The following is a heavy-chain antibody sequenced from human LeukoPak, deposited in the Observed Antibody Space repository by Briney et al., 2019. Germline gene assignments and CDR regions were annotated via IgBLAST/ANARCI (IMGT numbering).Heavy chain of an antibody. D-gene: IGHD4-23*01. V-gene: IGHV4-59*11. CDR1: GVSISSHY. J-gene: IGHJ4*02. Sequence: SETLSLTCTVSGVSISSHYWSWIRQPPGKGLEWIGYIYYSGSTNYNPSLKSRVTISVDTSKNQFSLKLSSVTAADTAVYYCARVGGNLGFDYWGQGTLVTVSS. CDR3: ARVGGNLGFDY. CDR2: IYYSGST.